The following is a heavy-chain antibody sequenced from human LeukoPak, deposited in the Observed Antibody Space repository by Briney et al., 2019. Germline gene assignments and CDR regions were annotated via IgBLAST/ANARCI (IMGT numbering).Heavy chain of an antibody. J-gene: IGHJ3*02. CDR3: ATSVVVVAATVEADAFDI. V-gene: IGHV1-18*01. D-gene: IGHD2-15*01. Sequence: VASVKVSCKASGYTVTSYGISWVRPAPGQGLGWMGWISAYNGNTNYAQKLQGRVTMTTDTSTSTAYMELRSLRSDDTAVYYCATSVVVVAATVEADAFDIWGQGTMVTVSS. CDR1: GYTVTSYG. CDR2: ISAYNGNT.